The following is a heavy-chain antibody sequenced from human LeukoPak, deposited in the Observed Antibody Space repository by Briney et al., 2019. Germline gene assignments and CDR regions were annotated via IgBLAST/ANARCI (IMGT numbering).Heavy chain of an antibody. CDR2: ISGSGGST. Sequence: PGESLRLSCAASGFTFSSYAMSWVRQAPGKGLEWVSAISGSGGSTYYADSVKGRFTISRDNSKNTLYLQMNSLRAEDTAVYYCAKDARTSPHCSSTSCPFDYWGQGTLVTVSS. CDR1: GFTFSSYA. J-gene: IGHJ4*02. V-gene: IGHV3-23*01. CDR3: AKDARTSPHCSSTSCPFDY. D-gene: IGHD2-2*01.